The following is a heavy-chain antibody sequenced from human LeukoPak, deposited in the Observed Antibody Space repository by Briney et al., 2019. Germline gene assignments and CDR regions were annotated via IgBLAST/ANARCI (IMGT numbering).Heavy chain of an antibody. D-gene: IGHD3-3*01. Sequence: SETLSLTCAVSGYSIGSGYYWGWIRHPPGKGLEWIGSIYHSGSTYYNPSLKSRVTISVDTSKNQFSLKLSPVTAADTAVYYCARRWGDFWSGYYDYWGQGTLVTVSS. CDR1: GYSIGSGYY. V-gene: IGHV4-38-2*01. CDR3: ARRWGDFWSGYYDY. CDR2: IYHSGST. J-gene: IGHJ4*02.